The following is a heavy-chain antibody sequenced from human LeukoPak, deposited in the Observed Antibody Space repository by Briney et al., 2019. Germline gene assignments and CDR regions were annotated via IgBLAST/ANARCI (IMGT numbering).Heavy chain of an antibody. CDR3: ASDGGCSGGSCYSDC. CDR1: GGTFSSYA. J-gene: IGHJ4*02. V-gene: IGHV1-69*13. D-gene: IGHD2-15*01. CDR2: IIPIFGTA. Sequence: GASVKVSCKASGGTFSSYAISWVRQAPGQGLEWMGGIIPIFGTANYAQKFQGRVTITADESTSTAYMELSSLRSEDTAVYYCASDGGCSGGSCYSDCWGQGTLVTVSS.